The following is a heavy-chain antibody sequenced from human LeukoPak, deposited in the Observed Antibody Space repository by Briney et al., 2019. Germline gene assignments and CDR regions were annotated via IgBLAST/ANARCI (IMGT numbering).Heavy chain of an antibody. Sequence: GGSLRLSCAASGFTFSNYEMHWVRQAPGKGLEWVGFIRSKAYGGTTEYAASVKGRFTISRDDSKSIAYLQMNSLKTEDTAVYYCTRDVRYYYYMDVWGKGTAVTVSS. D-gene: IGHD2-8*01. J-gene: IGHJ6*03. V-gene: IGHV3-49*04. CDR1: GFTFSNYE. CDR3: TRDVRYYYYMDV. CDR2: IRSKAYGGTT.